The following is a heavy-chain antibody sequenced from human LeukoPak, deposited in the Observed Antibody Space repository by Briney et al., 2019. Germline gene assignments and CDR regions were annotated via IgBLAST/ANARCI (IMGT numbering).Heavy chain of an antibody. CDR3: ARGGYSSSWYWVY. J-gene: IGHJ4*02. CDR1: GFTFTDWW. CDR2: IKPDGSDK. V-gene: IGHV3-7*01. D-gene: IGHD6-13*01. Sequence: GGSLRLSCAASGFTFTDWWMTWVRHLPGKGLEWVANIKPDGSDKDYVDSVKGRFTISRDNAQNSLYLQMNSLRAEDTAVYYCARGGYSSSWYWVYWGQGTLVTVSS.